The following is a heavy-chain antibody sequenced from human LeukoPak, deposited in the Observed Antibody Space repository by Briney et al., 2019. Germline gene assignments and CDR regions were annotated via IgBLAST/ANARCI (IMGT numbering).Heavy chain of an antibody. CDR3: ANEIRPNDY. CDR1: GFSFSSHA. V-gene: IGHV3-23*01. Sequence: PGGSLRLSCATSGFSFSSHAMTWVRQAPGKGLEWLSAISISGDDTYYADSVEGRFTISRDNSKNTLYLQMNSLSADDTAMYYCANEIRPNDYWGQGTLVTVSS. CDR2: ISISGDDT. D-gene: IGHD4-17*01. J-gene: IGHJ4*02.